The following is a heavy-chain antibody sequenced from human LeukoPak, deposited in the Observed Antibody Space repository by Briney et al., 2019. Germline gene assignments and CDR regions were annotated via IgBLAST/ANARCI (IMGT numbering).Heavy chain of an antibody. CDR3: ARAGFIAAVPALSGMDV. CDR2: INPSGGST. Sequence: EASVKVSCKASGYTFTSYYMHWVRQAPGQGLEWMGIINPSGGSTSYAQKFQGRVTMSRDTSTSTVYMELSSLRSEDTAVYYCARAGFIAAVPALSGMDVWGQGTTVTVSS. J-gene: IGHJ6*02. CDR1: GYTFTSYY. V-gene: IGHV1-46*01. D-gene: IGHD6-13*01.